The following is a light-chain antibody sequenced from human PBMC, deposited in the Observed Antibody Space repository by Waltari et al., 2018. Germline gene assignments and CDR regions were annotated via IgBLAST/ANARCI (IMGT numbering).Light chain of an antibody. V-gene: IGLV2-14*03. J-gene: IGLJ2*01. CDR2: DVN. CDR1: SSAAAGYNS. Sequence: ALTQPASVSGSPGQSPTIPCTGTSSAAAGYNSVSWYQQHPDRAPKLMIYDVNNRASGVSNRFSCTKSSNTASLTISGLQAEDEADYYCSSYTSSSTLFGGGTKLTVL. CDR3: SSYTSSSTL.